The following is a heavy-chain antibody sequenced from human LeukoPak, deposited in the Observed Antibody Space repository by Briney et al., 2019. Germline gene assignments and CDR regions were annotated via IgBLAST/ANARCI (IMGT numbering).Heavy chain of an antibody. Sequence: SETLSLTCTVSGGSISSYYWSWIRQPAGKGLEWIGRIYTSGSTNYNPSLKSRVTMSVDTSKNQFSLKLSSVTAADTAVYYCARSLSWVHSMVNYYYYMDVWGKGTTVTVSS. CDR2: IYTSGST. V-gene: IGHV4-4*07. J-gene: IGHJ6*03. D-gene: IGHD5-18*01. CDR1: GGSISSYY. CDR3: ARSLSWVHSMVNYYYYMDV.